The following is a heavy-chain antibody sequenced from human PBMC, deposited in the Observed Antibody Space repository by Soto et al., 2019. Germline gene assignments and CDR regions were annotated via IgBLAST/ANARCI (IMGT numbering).Heavy chain of an antibody. Sequence: SETLSLTCTVSGGSISSSSYYWGWIRQPPGKGLEWIGSIYYSGSTYYNPSLKSRVNISVDTSKNQFSLKLSSVTAADTAVYYFARKLISDFWSGYLASGWFDPWGQGTLVTVSS. V-gene: IGHV4-39*01. CDR3: ARKLISDFWSGYLASGWFDP. J-gene: IGHJ5*02. CDR1: GGSISSSSYY. D-gene: IGHD3-3*01. CDR2: IYYSGST.